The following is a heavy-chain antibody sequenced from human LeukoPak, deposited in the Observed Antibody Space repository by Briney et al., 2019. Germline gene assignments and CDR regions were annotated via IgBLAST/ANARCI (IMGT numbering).Heavy chain of an antibody. V-gene: IGHV4-34*01. J-gene: IGHJ4*02. CDR2: INHSGST. D-gene: IGHD1-26*01. CDR3: ARELGAGSYFDY. Sequence: SETLSLTCAVYGGSFSGYYWSWIRQPPGKGLEWIGEINHSGSTNYNPSLKSRVTISVDTSKNQFSLKLSSVTAADTAVYYCARELGAGSYFDYWGQGTLVTVSS. CDR1: GGSFSGYY.